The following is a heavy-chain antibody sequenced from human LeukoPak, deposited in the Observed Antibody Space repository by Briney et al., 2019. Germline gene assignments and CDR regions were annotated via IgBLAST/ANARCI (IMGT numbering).Heavy chain of an antibody. J-gene: IGHJ4*02. CDR1: GGTLSSYA. D-gene: IGHD3-10*01. CDR3: ARWSETGFGELFFDY. CDR2: IIPIFGTA. V-gene: IGHV1-69*05. Sequence: GASVKVSCKASGGTLSSYAISWVRQAPGQGLEWMGGIIPIFGTANYAQKFQGRVTITTDESTSTAYMEPSSLRSEDTAVYYCARWSETGFGELFFDYWGQGTLVTVSS.